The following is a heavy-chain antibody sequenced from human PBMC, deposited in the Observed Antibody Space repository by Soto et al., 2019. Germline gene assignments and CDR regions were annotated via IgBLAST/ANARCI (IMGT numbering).Heavy chain of an antibody. D-gene: IGHD3-3*01. CDR1: GFTFGDYA. CDR2: IRSKAYGGTT. J-gene: IGHJ6*02. CDR3: TRDPEADFWSGYYYYYGMDV. V-gene: IGHV3-49*03. Sequence: GGSLRLSCTASGFTFGDYAMSWFRQAPGKGLEWVGFIRSKAYGGTTEYAASVKGRFTISRDDSKSIAYLQMNSLKTEDTAVYYCTRDPEADFWSGYYYYYGMDVWGQGTTVTVSS.